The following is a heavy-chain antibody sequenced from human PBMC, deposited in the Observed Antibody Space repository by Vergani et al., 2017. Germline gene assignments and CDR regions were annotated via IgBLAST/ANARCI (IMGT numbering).Heavy chain of an antibody. CDR3: ARHHYYGSVSPGWFDP. Sequence: EVQLVQSGAEVKKPGESLKISCKGSRYSFTSYWIGWVRQMPGKGLEWMGIIYPGDSDTRYSPSFQGQVTISADKSISTAYLQWSSLKASDTAMYYCARHHYYGSVSPGWFDPWGQGTLVTVSS. D-gene: IGHD3-10*01. V-gene: IGHV5-51*01. J-gene: IGHJ5*02. CDR2: IYPGDSDT. CDR1: RYSFTSYW.